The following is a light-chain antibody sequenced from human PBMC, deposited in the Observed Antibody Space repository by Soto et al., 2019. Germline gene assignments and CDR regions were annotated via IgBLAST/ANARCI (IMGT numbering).Light chain of an antibody. V-gene: IGKV1-39*01. J-gene: IGKJ1*01. CDR1: QSISTY. Sequence: DIQMTQSPSSLSASVGDRVTITCRASQSISTYLNWYQQKPGKAPKLLIYAASTLQSGVPSRFSGSGSGTDFRLTITSLQPEDIATYYSQQSSTTPRTFGQGTNV. CDR3: QQSSTTPRT. CDR2: AAS.